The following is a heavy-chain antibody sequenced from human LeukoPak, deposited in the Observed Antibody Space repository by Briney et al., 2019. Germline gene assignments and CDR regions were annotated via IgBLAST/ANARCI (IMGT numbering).Heavy chain of an antibody. V-gene: IGHV1-2*02. D-gene: IGHD5-18*01. CDR3: ARVGDRMKGYKFDY. J-gene: IGHJ4*02. Sequence: ASVKVSCKASGYTFAGYYVHWVRQAPGQGLEWMGWINPNSTTTHYALKFQGRVTMTRDTSISTAYMELRRLRSDDTATYYCARVGDRMKGYKFDYWGQGTLVTVSS. CDR1: GYTFAGYY. CDR2: INPNSTTT.